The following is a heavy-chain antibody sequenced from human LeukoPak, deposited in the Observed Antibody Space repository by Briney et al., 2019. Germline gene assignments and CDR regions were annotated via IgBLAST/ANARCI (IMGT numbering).Heavy chain of an antibody. V-gene: IGHV1-18*01. J-gene: IGHJ4*02. CDR1: GYSFTSYG. CDR2: ISASNGNT. D-gene: IGHD3-3*01. Sequence: ASVKVSCKASGYSFTSYGISWVRQAPGQGLEWMGWISASNGNTDYAQKLQGRVTMTTDTSTSTVYMELRSLRSDDTAVYYCARDPSSGSPDYWGQGTLVTVSS. CDR3: ARDPSSGSPDY.